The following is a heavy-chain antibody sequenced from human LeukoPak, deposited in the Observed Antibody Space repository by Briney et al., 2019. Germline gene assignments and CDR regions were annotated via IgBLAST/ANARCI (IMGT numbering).Heavy chain of an antibody. CDR1: GGSFSGYY. V-gene: IGHV4-39*02. J-gene: IGHJ4*02. CDR2: IHYSETT. D-gene: IGHD3-10*01. CDR3: AKDGDGYYGSGSYSDY. Sequence: SETLSLTCAVYGGSFSGYYWGWIRQPPGKGLEWIASIHYSETTYYNPSLKSRVTISVDTSKNHFSLKLSSVTAADTAVYYCAKDGDGYYGSGSYSDYWGQGTLVTVSS.